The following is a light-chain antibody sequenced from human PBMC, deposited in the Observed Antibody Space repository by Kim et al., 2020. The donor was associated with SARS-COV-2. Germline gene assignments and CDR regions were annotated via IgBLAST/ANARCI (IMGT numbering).Light chain of an antibody. CDR3: YSAADNNWL. V-gene: IGLV3-27*01. Sequence: SVAPGKTARITCAGDILAKRYARWFQQKPGPAPLLVIYKDSKRPSGIPERFSGSSSGTTVTLTISGAQVEDEADYYCYSAADNNWLFGGGTQLTVL. CDR2: KDS. J-gene: IGLJ3*02. CDR1: ILAKRY.